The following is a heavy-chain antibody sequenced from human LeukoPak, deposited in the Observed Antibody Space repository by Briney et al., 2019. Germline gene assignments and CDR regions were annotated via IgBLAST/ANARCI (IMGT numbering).Heavy chain of an antibody. V-gene: IGHV4-39*07. CDR3: ARSKGIASAGYFDY. D-gene: IGHD6-13*01. CDR1: GGSISSSSHY. Sequence: SETLSLTCTVSGGSISSSSHYWGWIRQSPGRGLEWIGSLYYSGSTDYNPSLKSRVTISIDVSKNQFSLKLRTVAAADTAVYYCARSKGIASAGYFDYWGQGTLVTVSS. J-gene: IGHJ4*02. CDR2: LYYSGST.